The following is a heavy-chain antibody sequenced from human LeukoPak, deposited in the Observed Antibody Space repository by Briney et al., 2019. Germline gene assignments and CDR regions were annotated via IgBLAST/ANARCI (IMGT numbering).Heavy chain of an antibody. CDR2: IYYSGST. D-gene: IGHD5-12*01. Sequence: KPSETLSLTCTVSGGSIGSYYWSWIRKPPGKGLEWIGYIYYSGSTNYNPSLKSRVTISVDTSKNQFSLKLSSVTAADTAVYYCARASGGYALYYWGQGTLVTVSS. CDR1: GGSIGSYY. J-gene: IGHJ4*02. CDR3: ARASGGYALYY. V-gene: IGHV4-59*01.